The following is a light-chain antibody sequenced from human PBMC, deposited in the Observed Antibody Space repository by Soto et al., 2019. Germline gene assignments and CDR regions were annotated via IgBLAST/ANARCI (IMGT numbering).Light chain of an antibody. CDR2: DAT. Sequence: QSVLTHPRSVSGSPGQSVTISCTGSSSDVGGYNDVSWYQQYPGKAPRLMIYDATKRPSGVPDRFSGSKSGNTASLTISGLQDEDEADYYCCSYAGRYTYVFGSGTKVTVL. V-gene: IGLV2-11*01. CDR1: SSDVGGYND. CDR3: CSYAGRYTYV. J-gene: IGLJ1*01.